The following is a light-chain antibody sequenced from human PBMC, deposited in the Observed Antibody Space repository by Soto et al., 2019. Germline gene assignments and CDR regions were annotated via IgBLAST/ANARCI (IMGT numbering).Light chain of an antibody. CDR2: QIS. Sequence: DIVMTQAPLSLSVTPGQPASISCKSTQSLLSSDGKTHLCWYLQKSGQPPQLLIYQISNRVSGVPDRFSGSGSGTDFTLEISRVEPEDVGLYYCMQPIQLPITFGQGTRLEMK. CDR3: MQPIQLPIT. CDR1: QSLLSSDGKTH. V-gene: IGKV2D-29*01. J-gene: IGKJ5*01.